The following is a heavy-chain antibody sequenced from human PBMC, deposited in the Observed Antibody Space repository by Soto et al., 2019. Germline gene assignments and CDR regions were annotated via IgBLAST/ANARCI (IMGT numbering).Heavy chain of an antibody. CDR2: VYYTGST. CDR3: ARGRTVRNYADDSSDYFYFFDY. CDR1: GDSIITFY. V-gene: IGHV4-59*01. Sequence: SETLSLTCTVSGDSIITFYWGWSRQSPGKELEWIGYVYYTGSTNYNPSLKSRVTISVDRSKNQFSLKLTSANAADTAVYYCARGRTVRNYADDSSDYFYFFDYWGQGTQVTVS. J-gene: IGHJ4*02. D-gene: IGHD3-22*01.